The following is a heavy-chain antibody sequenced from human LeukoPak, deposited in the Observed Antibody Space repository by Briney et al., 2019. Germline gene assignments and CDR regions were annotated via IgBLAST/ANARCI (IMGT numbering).Heavy chain of an antibody. CDR1: RFTFSSYG. D-gene: IGHD3-10*01. CDR3: AKEMLRGYYYYGMDV. V-gene: IGHV3-23*01. J-gene: IGHJ6*02. CDR2: ISDTGGGT. Sequence: GGSLRLSCAASRFTFSSYGMTWVRQAPGKGLEWVSTISDTGGGTFYADSVKGRFTISRDNSQNTLFLQMNRLRADDTAIYYCAKEMLRGYYYYGMDVWGQGTAVTVSS.